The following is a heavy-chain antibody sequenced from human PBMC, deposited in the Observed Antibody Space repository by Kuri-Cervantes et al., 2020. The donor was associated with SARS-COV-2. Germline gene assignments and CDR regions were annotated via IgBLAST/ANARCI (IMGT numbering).Heavy chain of an antibody. V-gene: IGHV4-4*07. J-gene: IGHJ4*02. CDR3: ARDAYNFIPFDY. CDR1: GGSISSYY. D-gene: IGHD5-24*01. CDR2: IYTSGST. Sequence: SETLSLTCTVSGGSISSYYWSWIRQPAGKGLEWIGRIYTSGSTNYNPALKSRVTMSVDTSKNQFSLKLSSVTAADTARYYCARDAYNFIPFDYWGQGILVTVSS.